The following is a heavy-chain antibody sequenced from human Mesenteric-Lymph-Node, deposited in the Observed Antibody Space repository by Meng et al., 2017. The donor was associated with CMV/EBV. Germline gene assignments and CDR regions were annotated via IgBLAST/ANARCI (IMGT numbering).Heavy chain of an antibody. D-gene: IGHD3-3*01. CDR2: IYWNDDK. V-gene: IGHV2-5*01. Sequence: SGPTLVKPTQTLTLTCTFSGFSLTTSGVGVGWIRQPPGKALEWLALIYWNDDKRYSPSLKSRLTITKDTSKNQVVLTMTNMDPVDTATYYCAHSYDFWSGYYPGSTYYYYGMDVWGQGTTVTVSS. CDR3: AHSYDFWSGYYPGSTYYYYGMDV. J-gene: IGHJ6*02. CDR1: GFSLTTSGVG.